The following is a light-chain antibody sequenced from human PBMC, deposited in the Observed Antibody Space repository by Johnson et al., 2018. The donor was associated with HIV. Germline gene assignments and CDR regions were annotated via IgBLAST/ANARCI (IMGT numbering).Light chain of an antibody. V-gene: IGLV1-51*02. J-gene: IGLJ1*01. Sequence: QSVLTQPPSVSAAPGQKVTISCSGSYSNIGNNYVSWYQQLPGTAPKLLIYKNDKRPSGIPDRFSGSKSGTSATLGISGLPTGDEADYYCGIWDTSLSTGGVFVTGTKVTVL. CDR2: KND. CDR3: GIWDTSLSTGGV. CDR1: YSNIGNNY.